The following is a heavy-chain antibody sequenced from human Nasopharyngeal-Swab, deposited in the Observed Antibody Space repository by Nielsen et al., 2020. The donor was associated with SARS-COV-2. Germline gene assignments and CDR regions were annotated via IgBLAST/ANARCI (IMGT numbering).Heavy chain of an antibody. J-gene: IGHJ3*02. D-gene: IGHD4-17*01. CDR3: AGHGTTVTRNYAFDI. V-gene: IGHV4-39*01. Sequence: WIRQPPGKGLEWIGSIYYSGSTYYNPSLKSRVTISVDTSKNQFSLKLSSGTAADTAVYYCAGHGTTVTRNYAFDIWGQGTMVTVSS. CDR2: IYYSGST.